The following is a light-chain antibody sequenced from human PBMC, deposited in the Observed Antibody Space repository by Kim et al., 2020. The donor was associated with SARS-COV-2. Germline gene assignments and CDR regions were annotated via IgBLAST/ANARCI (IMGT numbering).Light chain of an antibody. CDR2: SNN. Sequence: PGQRVTISCSGSSSNIGSNTVNWYQQLPGTAPKLLIYSNNQRPSGVPDRFSGSKSGTSASLAISGLQSEDEADYYCAAWDDSVYVFGTGTKVTVL. CDR3: AAWDDSVYV. CDR1: SSNIGSNT. V-gene: IGLV1-44*01. J-gene: IGLJ1*01.